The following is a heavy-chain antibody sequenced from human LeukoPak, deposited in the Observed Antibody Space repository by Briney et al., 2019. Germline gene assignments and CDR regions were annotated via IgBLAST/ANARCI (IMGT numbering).Heavy chain of an antibody. CDR2: IIPIFGTA. CDR1: GGTFSSYA. V-gene: IGHV1-69*13. Sequence: SVTVSCKASGGTFSSYAISWVRQAPGQGLEWMGGIIPIFGTAIYAQKFQGGVTITADESTSTAYMELSSLRSEDTAVYYCARGSSVYDSSGYYFKLWGQGTLVTVSS. D-gene: IGHD3-22*01. CDR3: ARGSSVYDSSGYYFKL. J-gene: IGHJ4*02.